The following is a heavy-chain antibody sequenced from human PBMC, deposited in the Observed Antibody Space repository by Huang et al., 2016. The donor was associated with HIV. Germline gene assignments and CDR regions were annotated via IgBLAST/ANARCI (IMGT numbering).Heavy chain of an antibody. CDR1: GGTLSSYL. CDR2: IIPVFGKT. Sequence: QVQLVQSGAEVKKPGSSVKVSCKASGGTLSSYLIIWVRQAPGQGPEWMGGIIPVFGKTNYAEKFLGRVTITADESTSTAYMELSSLTSEDTAVYYCARGGYCSGDSCYEGYYHYYYMDVWGKGTSVTVS. CDR3: ARGGYCSGDSCYEGYYHYYYMDV. D-gene: IGHD2-15*01. V-gene: IGHV1-69*13. J-gene: IGHJ6*03.